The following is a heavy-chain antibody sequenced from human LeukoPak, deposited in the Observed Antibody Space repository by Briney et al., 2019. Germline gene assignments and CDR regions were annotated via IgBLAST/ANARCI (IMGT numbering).Heavy chain of an antibody. CDR1: GGTFSSYA. Sequence: ASVKVSCKASGGTFSSYAISWVRQAPGQGLEWMARIIPIFGTANYAQKFPGRVTITTDESTSTAYMELSSLRSDDTAVYYCAREDCSGGSCYHDYWGQGTLVTVSS. J-gene: IGHJ4*02. D-gene: IGHD2-15*01. CDR2: IIPIFGTA. V-gene: IGHV1-69*05. CDR3: AREDCSGGSCYHDY.